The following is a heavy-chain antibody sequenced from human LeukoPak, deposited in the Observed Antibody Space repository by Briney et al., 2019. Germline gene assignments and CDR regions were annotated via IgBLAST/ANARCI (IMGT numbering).Heavy chain of an antibody. CDR3: AKDHHSPKGGSYFDY. Sequence: GGSLRLSCAASGFTFSSYGMHWVRQAPGKGLEWVAVIWYGGSNKYYADSVKGRFAISRDNSKNTLYLQMNSLRAEDTAVYYCAKDHHSPKGGSYFDYWGQGTLVTVSS. D-gene: IGHD2-15*01. CDR1: GFTFSSYG. V-gene: IGHV3-30*02. CDR2: IWYGGSNK. J-gene: IGHJ4*02.